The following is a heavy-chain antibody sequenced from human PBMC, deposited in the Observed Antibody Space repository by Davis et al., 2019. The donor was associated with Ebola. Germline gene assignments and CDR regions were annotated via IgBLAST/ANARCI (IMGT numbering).Heavy chain of an antibody. Sequence: SETLSLTCTVSGGSISSYYWSWIRQPPGTGLEWVGYSYYSGSTNYNPSLKSRVTISVDTSKNQFSLKLSSVTAADTAVYYCARRYCSGGSCYYGYWGQGTLVTVSS. CDR3: ARRYCSGGSCYYGY. CDR2: SYYSGST. D-gene: IGHD2-15*01. CDR1: GGSISSYY. V-gene: IGHV4-59*01. J-gene: IGHJ4*02.